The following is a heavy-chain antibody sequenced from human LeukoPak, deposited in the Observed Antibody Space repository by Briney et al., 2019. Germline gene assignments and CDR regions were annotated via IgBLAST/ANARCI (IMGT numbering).Heavy chain of an antibody. D-gene: IGHD1-26*01. CDR1: GFPFSSYS. Sequence: GGSLRLSCAASGFPFSSYSMNWVRPAPGKGLEWVAVISYDGSNKYYADSVKGRFTISRDNSKNTLYLQMNSLRAEDTAVYYCARERSYSAFDIWGQGTMVTVSS. J-gene: IGHJ3*02. CDR2: ISYDGSNK. CDR3: ARERSYSAFDI. V-gene: IGHV3-30*03.